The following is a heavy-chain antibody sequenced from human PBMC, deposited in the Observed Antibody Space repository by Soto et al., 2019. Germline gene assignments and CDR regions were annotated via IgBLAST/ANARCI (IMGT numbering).Heavy chain of an antibody. D-gene: IGHD3-10*01. J-gene: IGHJ4*02. CDR3: AHKSVEFHYFDY. Sequence: QITLKESGPTLVKPTQTLTLTCTFSGFPLNTSGVAVAWIRQPPGRALEWLVLLYWANDKHYSPTLKSRLTIXRXXSKNQVVLMMTNMDPVDTATYYCAHKSVEFHYFDYWGQGTLVTVSP. CDR1: GFPLNTSGVA. CDR2: LYWANDK. V-gene: IGHV2-5*02.